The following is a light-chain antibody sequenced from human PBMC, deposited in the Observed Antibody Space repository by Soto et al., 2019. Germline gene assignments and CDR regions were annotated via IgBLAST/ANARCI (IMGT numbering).Light chain of an antibody. CDR3: QQYNSDNT. Sequence: DIQMTQSPSTLSASVGDRVTITCRASQSVSNWLAWYQQKPGKAPKLLIYDASSLESGVPSRFSGSGSGTEFTLTISSLQSDDFATYYCQQYNSDNTFGQGTKLEIK. J-gene: IGKJ2*01. V-gene: IGKV1-5*01. CDR1: QSVSNW. CDR2: DAS.